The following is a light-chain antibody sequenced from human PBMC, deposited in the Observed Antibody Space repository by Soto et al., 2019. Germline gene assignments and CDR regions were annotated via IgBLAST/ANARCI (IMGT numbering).Light chain of an antibody. CDR2: GAS. CDR3: QQSGSSPYT. CDR1: QSISSSK. J-gene: IGKJ2*01. V-gene: IGKV3-20*01. Sequence: EIVMTQSPATLSVSPGESATLSCRASQSISSSKLAWYQQNPGQAPRLLMYGASNRATGIPARFSGSGSGTEFTLTISSLQSEDFAVYYCQQSGSSPYTFGQGTKLEIK.